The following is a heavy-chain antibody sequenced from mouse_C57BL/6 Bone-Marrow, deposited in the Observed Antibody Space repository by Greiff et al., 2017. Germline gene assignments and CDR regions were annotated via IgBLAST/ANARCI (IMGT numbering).Heavy chain of an antibody. J-gene: IGHJ4*01. CDR2: INPSSGYT. CDR3: ARMDGNYYAMDY. V-gene: IGHV1-7*01. D-gene: IGHD2-1*01. Sequence: VQLQQSGAELAKPGASVKLSCKASGYTFTSYWMHWVKQRPGQGLEWIGYINPSSGYTKYNQKFKDKATLTADNSSSTAYMQLSSLTYEDSAVYYCARMDGNYYAMDYWGQGTSVTVSS. CDR1: GYTFTSYW.